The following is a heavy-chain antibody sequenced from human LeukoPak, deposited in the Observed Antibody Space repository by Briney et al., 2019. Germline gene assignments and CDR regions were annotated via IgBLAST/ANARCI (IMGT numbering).Heavy chain of an antibody. J-gene: IGHJ3*02. D-gene: IGHD1-26*01. CDR3: ARDPGREWELLLDAFDI. CDR1: GFTVRNKY. CDR2: IYSGETT. Sequence: GGSLRLSCAASGFTVRNKYMIWVRQAPGKGLEWVSSIYSGETTYYADSVKGRFTISRDNAKNSLYLQMNSLRAEDTAVYYCARDPGREWELLLDAFDIWGQGTMVTVSS. V-gene: IGHV3-66*01.